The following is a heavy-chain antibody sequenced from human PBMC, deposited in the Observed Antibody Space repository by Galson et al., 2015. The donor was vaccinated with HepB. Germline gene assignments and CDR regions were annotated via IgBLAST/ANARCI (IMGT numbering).Heavy chain of an antibody. CDR3: AKGYGIFDR. V-gene: IGHV3-23*01. CDR1: GFTFGDTA. CDR2: ITSRGDNT. Sequence: LRLSCAASGFTFGDTATTWVRQAPGKGLEWVSGITSRGDNTFSTDSVKGRFSISRDNSKNMLFLQMSSLRAEDTAIYYCAKGYGIFDRWGQGILVTVFS. D-gene: IGHD5-18*01. J-gene: IGHJ4*02.